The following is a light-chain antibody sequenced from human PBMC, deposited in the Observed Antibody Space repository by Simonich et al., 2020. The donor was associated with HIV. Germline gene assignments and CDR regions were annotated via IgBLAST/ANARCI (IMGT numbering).Light chain of an antibody. CDR1: QSVLYSSNNKNY. J-gene: IGKJ1*01. CDR2: WAS. Sequence: DIVMTQSPDSLAVSLGERSTINFKSSQSVLYSSNNKNYLTWYQQKPGQPPKLLIYWASTRESGVPDRIRGSGSGTDFTLTISSLQAEDVAVYYCQQFYTTPWTFGQGTKVEIK. CDR3: QQFYTTPWT. V-gene: IGKV4-1*01.